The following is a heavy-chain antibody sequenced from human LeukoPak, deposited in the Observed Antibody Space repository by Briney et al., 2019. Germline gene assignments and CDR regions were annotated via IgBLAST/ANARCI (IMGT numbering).Heavy chain of an antibody. V-gene: IGHV1-18*01. CDR1: GYTFTSYG. Sequence: ASVKVSCKASGYTFTSYGISRGRQAPGQGLEWRGWTSTYNGNTNNEQKLQGRVTMTTDTSTSNAYMERRRLRAEDTAAYFCLRTYYSSRNSGGPMYVWRKGTTVTVSS. J-gene: IGHJ6*01. CDR2: TSTYNGNT. CDR3: LRTYYSSRNSGGPMYV. D-gene: IGHD3-10*01.